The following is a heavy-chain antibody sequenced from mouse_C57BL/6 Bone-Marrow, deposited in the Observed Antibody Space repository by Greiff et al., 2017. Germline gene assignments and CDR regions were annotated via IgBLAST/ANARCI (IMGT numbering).Heavy chain of an antibody. Sequence: VQLKESGAELVRPGASVKLSCTASGFNIKDDYMHWVKQRPEQGLEWIGWIDPENGDTEYASKFQGKATITADTSSNTAYLPLSRLTSEDTAVYYCTTLYYYGSSSYYFDYWGQGTTLTVSS. CDR1: GFNIKDDY. D-gene: IGHD1-1*01. J-gene: IGHJ2*01. CDR2: IDPENGDT. V-gene: IGHV14-4*01. CDR3: TTLYYYGSSSYYFDY.